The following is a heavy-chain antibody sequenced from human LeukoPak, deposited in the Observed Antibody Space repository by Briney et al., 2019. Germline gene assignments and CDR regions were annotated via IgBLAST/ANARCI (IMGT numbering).Heavy chain of an antibody. D-gene: IGHD2-2*01. CDR2: INQSGST. CDR3: ARVGRRSTVVVPAAERRGNWFDP. CDR1: GGSFSGYY. J-gene: IGHJ5*02. V-gene: IGHV4-34*01. Sequence: SVTLSLTCAVYGGSFSGYYWSWIRQAPGKGLEWIGEINQSGSTNYNPSLKSRVTISVDTSKNQFSLKLSSVTAADTAVYYCARVGRRSTVVVPAAERRGNWFDPWGQGTLVTVSS.